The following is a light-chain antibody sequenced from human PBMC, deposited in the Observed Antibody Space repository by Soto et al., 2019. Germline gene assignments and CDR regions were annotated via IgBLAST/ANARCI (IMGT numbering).Light chain of an antibody. CDR1: SSDVGSYNY. V-gene: IGLV2-14*01. CDR3: SSYTTSSTNVV. Sequence: QSALTQPASVSGSPGQSITISCTGTSSDVGSYNYVSWYQQYPGKAPKPMIYDVSNRPSGVSYRFSGSKSGNTASLTISGLQAEDEADYYCSSYTTSSTNVVFGGGTKLTVL. J-gene: IGLJ2*01. CDR2: DVS.